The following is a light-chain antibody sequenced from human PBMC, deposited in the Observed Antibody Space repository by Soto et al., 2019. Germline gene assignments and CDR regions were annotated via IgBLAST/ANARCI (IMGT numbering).Light chain of an antibody. V-gene: IGKV3-20*01. J-gene: IGKJ1*01. CDR3: QQYGSSRWT. Sequence: ESVLTQAPDTLSLIPGERATLSCRASQSVSSTYLAWYQQKLGQAPRLLIFGASSRATGIPDRFSGSESGTDFTLTISRLEPEDFAVYYCQQYGSSRWTFGQGTKVDIK. CDR2: GAS. CDR1: QSVSSTY.